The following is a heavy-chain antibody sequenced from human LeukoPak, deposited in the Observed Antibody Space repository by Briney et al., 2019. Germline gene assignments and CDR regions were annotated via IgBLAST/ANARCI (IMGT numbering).Heavy chain of an antibody. CDR3: ARAPDRTNPFDY. D-gene: IGHD2-2*01. Sequence: PGGSLRLSCAASGFTFSSYSMNWVRQAPGKGLEWVSSISSSSSYIYYADSVKGRFTISRDNAKNSLYLQMNSLRAEDTAVYYCARAPDRTNPFDYWGQGTLVTVSS. V-gene: IGHV3-21*01. J-gene: IGHJ4*02. CDR1: GFTFSSYS. CDR2: ISSSSSYI.